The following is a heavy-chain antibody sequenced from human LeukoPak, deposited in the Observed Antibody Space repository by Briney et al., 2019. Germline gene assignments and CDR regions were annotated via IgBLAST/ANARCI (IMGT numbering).Heavy chain of an antibody. CDR1: GGSFSGYY. V-gene: IGHV4-34*01. J-gene: IGHJ4*02. CDR2: INQSGST. CDR3: ARLSAPALHYYDSSGYPPGWDY. D-gene: IGHD3-22*01. Sequence: SETLSLTCAVYGGSFSGYYWSWIRQPPGKGLEWIGEINQSGSTNYNPSLKSRVTISVDTSKNQFSLKLSSVTAADTAVYYCARLSAPALHYYDSSGYPPGWDYWGQGTLVTVSS.